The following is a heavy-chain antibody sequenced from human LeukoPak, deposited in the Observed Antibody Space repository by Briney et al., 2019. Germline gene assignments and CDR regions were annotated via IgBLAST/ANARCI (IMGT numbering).Heavy chain of an antibody. Sequence: GGSLRLSCVASGFMFSSHGMHWVRQAPGKGLEWVAVTSYDGSKEHYADSVKGRFTISRDNSKNMLYLQMESLRPEDTAVYYCASRSGRYSDDAFDILGQGTVVTVSS. CDR1: GFMFSSHG. D-gene: IGHD1-26*01. V-gene: IGHV3-30*03. CDR2: TSYDGSKE. CDR3: ASRSGRYSDDAFDI. J-gene: IGHJ3*02.